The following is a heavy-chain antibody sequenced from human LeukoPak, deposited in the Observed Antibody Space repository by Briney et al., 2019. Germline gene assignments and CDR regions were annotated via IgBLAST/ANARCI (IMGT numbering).Heavy chain of an antibody. V-gene: IGHV4-31*03. CDR2: IYYSGST. CDR3: ARVSGGAYYYYGMDV. D-gene: IGHD3-10*01. Sequence: SETLSLTCTVSGGSISSGGYYWSWIRQHPGKGLGWIGYIYYSGSTYYNPSLKSRVTISVDTSKNQFSLKLSSVTAADTAVYYCARVSGGAYYYYGMDVWGQGTTVTVSS. J-gene: IGHJ6*02. CDR1: GGSISSGGYY.